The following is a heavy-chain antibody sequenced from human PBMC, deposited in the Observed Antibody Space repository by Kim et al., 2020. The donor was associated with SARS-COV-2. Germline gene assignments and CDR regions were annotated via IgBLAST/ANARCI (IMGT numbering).Heavy chain of an antibody. J-gene: IGHJ4*02. D-gene: IGHD6-19*01. CDR3: ARHLAASGSDY. CDR2: T. Sequence: TRYSPPFQGQVNISADKSISTAYLQWSSLKASDTAMYYCARHLAASGSDYWGQGTLVTVSS. V-gene: IGHV5-51*01.